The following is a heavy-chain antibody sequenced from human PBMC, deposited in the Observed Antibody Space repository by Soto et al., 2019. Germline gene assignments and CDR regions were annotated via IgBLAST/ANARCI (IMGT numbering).Heavy chain of an antibody. J-gene: IGHJ3*02. D-gene: IGHD3-3*01. Sequence: GGSLRLSCAASGFTFSSYAMSWVRQAPGKGLEWVSAISGSGGSTYYADSVKGRFTISRDNSKNTLYLQMNSLRAEDTAVYYCAKPYDFWSGYDGEGAFDIWGQGTMVTVSS. CDR1: GFTFSSYA. CDR3: AKPYDFWSGYDGEGAFDI. CDR2: ISGSGGST. V-gene: IGHV3-23*01.